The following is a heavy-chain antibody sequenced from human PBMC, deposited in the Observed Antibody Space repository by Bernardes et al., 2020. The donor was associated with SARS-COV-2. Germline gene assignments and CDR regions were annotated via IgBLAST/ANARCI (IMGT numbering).Heavy chain of an antibody. CDR3: ATSLNYGVLFQH. D-gene: IGHD4-17*01. J-gene: IGHJ1*01. CDR1: GYSFTAYD. CDR2: LNPNSGHT. V-gene: IGHV1-8*01. Sequence: ASVKVSCKASGYSFTAYDINWVRQAPGQGLEWMGWLNPNSGHTGYPQKFQGRVTVTRNTSINTAYLELNSLTSEHTAIYYCATSLNYGVLFQHWGQGTLVTVSS.